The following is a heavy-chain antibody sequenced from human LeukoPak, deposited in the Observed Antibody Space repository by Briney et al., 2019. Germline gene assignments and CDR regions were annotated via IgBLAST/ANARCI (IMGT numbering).Heavy chain of an antibody. CDR3: ARAGDYTLDY. J-gene: IGHJ4*02. CDR1: GGSFSGHY. D-gene: IGHD3-3*01. V-gene: IGHV4-34*01. CDR2: VSHSSNT. Sequence: SETLSLTCAVYGGSFSGHYWSWIRQPPGKGLEWIGEVSHSSNTNYSPSLKSRVSISVDTSKNQFSLRLSSVTAADTAVYYCARAGDYTLDYWGQGTLVTVSS.